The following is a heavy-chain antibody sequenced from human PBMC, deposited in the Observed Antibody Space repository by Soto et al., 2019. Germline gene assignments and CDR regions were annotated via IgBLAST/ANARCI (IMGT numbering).Heavy chain of an antibody. D-gene: IGHD3-9*01. CDR2: IVVGSGNT. Sequence: GASVKVSCKASGFTFTSSAMQWVRQARGQRLEWIGWIVVGSGNTNYAQKFQERVTITRDMSTGTAYMELSSLRSEDTAVYYCAAHTYYDILTGPRPYYYYYMDVWGKGTTVTVSS. J-gene: IGHJ6*03. V-gene: IGHV1-58*02. CDR3: AAHTYYDILTGPRPYYYYYMDV. CDR1: GFTFTSSA.